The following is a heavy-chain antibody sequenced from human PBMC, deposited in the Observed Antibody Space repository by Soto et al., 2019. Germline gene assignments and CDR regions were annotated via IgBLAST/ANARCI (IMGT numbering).Heavy chain of an antibody. CDR1: GGNFRDAR. CDR2: IESNSDGGTR. J-gene: IGHJ4*02. Sequence: PGGPQRLSWTAAGGNFRDARVAWVRQAPGKGLEWVGLIESNSDGGTRGYAEPVKGRFTISRDDWKKTVYLQMNSLKSEDTAVYYCTTDWLFLWVLGTPVLVSS. D-gene: IGHD3-22*01. CDR3: TTDWLFL. V-gene: IGHV3-15*04.